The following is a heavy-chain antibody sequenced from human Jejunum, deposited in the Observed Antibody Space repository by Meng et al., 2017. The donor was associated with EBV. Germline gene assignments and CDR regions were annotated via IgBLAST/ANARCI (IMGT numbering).Heavy chain of an antibody. J-gene: IGHJ4*02. CDR2: MYYNGNT. CDR1: GGSVSSGSFH. D-gene: IGHD1-26*01. CDR3: ARDYSGSYYRYFDY. V-gene: IGHV4-61*01. Sequence: QVQLQGSGPGLVKPSETLSLTCTVSGGSVSSGSFHWSWIRQTPGKGLEWIGYMYYNGNTNYNPSLKGRATMSVDTSKNQFSLKLSSVTAADTAVYYCARDYSGSYYRYFDYWGQGTLVTVSS.